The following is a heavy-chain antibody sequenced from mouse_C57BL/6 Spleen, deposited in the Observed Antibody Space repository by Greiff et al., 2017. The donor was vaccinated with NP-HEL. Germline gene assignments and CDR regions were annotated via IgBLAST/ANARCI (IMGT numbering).Heavy chain of an antibody. CDR3: AKSLNPGTFDY. Sequence: EVKLQESGPELVKPGASVKISCKASGYSFTDYNMNWVKQSNGKSLEWIGVINPNYGTTSYNQKFKGKATLTVDQSSSTAHMQLNSLTSEDSAVYYCAKSLNPGTFDYWGQGTTLTVSS. J-gene: IGHJ2*01. D-gene: IGHD4-1*01. V-gene: IGHV1-39*01. CDR2: INPNYGTT. CDR1: GYSFTDYN.